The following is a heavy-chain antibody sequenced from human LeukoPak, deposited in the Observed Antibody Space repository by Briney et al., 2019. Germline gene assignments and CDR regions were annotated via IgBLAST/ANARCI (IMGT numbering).Heavy chain of an antibody. Sequence: PGGSLRLSCAASGFTFSGYAMSWVRQAPGKGLEWVSSISSSSSYIYYADSVKGRFTISRDNAKNSLYLQMNSLRAEDTAVYYCARDSSTDYTSEDYWGQGTLVTVSS. V-gene: IGHV3-21*04. J-gene: IGHJ4*02. CDR2: ISSSSSYI. CDR3: ARDSSTDYTSEDY. CDR1: GFTFSGYA. D-gene: IGHD4-11*01.